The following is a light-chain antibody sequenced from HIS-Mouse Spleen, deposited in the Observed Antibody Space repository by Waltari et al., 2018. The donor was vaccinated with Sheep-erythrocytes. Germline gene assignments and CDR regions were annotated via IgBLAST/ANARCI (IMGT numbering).Light chain of an antibody. CDR2: DVS. V-gene: IGLV2-11*01. CDR3: CSYAGSYNHV. Sequence: QSALTQPRSVSGSPGQSVTISCPGTSSDVGGYNYVPWYQQPPGKAPKLMIYDVSKRPSAVPDRFSGSKSGNTASLTISGLQAEDEADYYCCSYAGSYNHVFATGTKVTVL. CDR1: SSDVGGYNY. J-gene: IGLJ1*01.